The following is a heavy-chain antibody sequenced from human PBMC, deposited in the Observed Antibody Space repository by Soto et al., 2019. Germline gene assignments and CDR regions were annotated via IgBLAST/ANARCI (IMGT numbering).Heavy chain of an antibody. D-gene: IGHD3-22*01. Sequence: PLETLSLTCTVSGGSISSGGYYWSWIRQHPGKGLEWIGYIYYSGSTYYNPSLKSRVTISVDTSKNQFSLKLSSVTAADTAVYYCARASGYYSPFDYWGQGTLVTVSS. CDR2: IYYSGST. CDR1: GGSISSGGYY. CDR3: ARASGYYSPFDY. V-gene: IGHV4-31*03. J-gene: IGHJ4*02.